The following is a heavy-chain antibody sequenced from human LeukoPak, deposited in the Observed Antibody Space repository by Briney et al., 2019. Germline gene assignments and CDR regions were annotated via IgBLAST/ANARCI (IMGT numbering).Heavy chain of an antibody. CDR2: INPDGSGK. CDR3: ASWGAGGNS. D-gene: IGHD3-16*01. V-gene: IGHV3-7*01. Sequence: GGSLRLSCEASGFTLSTYWTNWVRQVPGKWLDWVANINPDGSGKRYVVSVKGRFTIARDNADNSLSLQMNSLRAEDTAVYYCASWGAGGNSWGQGTLVTVSS. CDR1: GFTLSTYW. J-gene: IGHJ4*02.